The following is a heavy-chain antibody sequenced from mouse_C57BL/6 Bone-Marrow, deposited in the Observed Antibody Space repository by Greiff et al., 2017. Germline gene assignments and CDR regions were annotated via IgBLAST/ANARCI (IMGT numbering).Heavy chain of an antibody. D-gene: IGHD2-1*01. V-gene: IGHV1-78*01. CDR2: IYPRDGST. Sequence: QVQLQQSDAELVKPGASVKISCKVSGYTFTDHTIHWMKQRPEQGLEWIGYIYPRDGSTKYNEKFTGKATLTADKSSSTAYMQLNSLTSEDSAVYFCARWGYYGNYVSYWYFDVWGTGTTVTVSS. J-gene: IGHJ1*03. CDR1: GYTFTDHT. CDR3: ARWGYYGNYVSYWYFDV.